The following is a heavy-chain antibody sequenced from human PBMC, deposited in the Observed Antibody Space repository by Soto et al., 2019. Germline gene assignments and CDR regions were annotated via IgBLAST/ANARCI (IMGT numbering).Heavy chain of an antibody. CDR3: ARGRGITIFGVGPYYYYYMDV. D-gene: IGHD3-3*01. CDR2: INHSGST. J-gene: IGHJ6*03. Sequence: LTCAVYGGSFSGYYWSLIRQPPGKGLEWIGEINHSGSTNYNPSLKSRVTISVDTSKNQFSLKLSSVTAADTAVYYCARGRGITIFGVGPYYYYYMDVWGKGTTVTVSS. CDR1: GGSFSGYY. V-gene: IGHV4-34*01.